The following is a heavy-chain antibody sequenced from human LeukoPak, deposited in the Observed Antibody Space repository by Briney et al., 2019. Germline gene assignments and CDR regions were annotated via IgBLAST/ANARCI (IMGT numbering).Heavy chain of an antibody. J-gene: IGHJ4*02. D-gene: IGHD1-26*01. CDR3: ARFTVYSGSSHFDY. CDR1: GYTLTSYD. CDR2: MNPNSGNT. V-gene: IGHV1-8*03. Sequence: GASVKVSCKASGYTLTSYDINWVRQATGQGLEWMGWMNPNSGNTGYAQKFQGRVTITRNTSISTAYMELSSLRSEDTAVYYCARFTVYSGSSHFDYWGQGTLVTVSS.